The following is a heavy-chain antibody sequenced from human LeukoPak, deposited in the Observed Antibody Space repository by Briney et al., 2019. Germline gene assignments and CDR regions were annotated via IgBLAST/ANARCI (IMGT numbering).Heavy chain of an antibody. D-gene: IGHD6-13*01. V-gene: IGHV3-15*07. CDR2: IKSKTDGGTT. J-gene: IGHJ4*02. CDR1: YFTFTNTW. CDR3: TTDFEEQQLASDY. Sequence: KSGGSLRLPCTASYFTFTNTWMNWVRQAPGKGLEWVGRIKSKTDGGTTDYAAPVKGRFTISRDDSKNTLYLQMNSLKTEDTAVYYCTTDFEEQQLASDYWGQGTLVTVSS.